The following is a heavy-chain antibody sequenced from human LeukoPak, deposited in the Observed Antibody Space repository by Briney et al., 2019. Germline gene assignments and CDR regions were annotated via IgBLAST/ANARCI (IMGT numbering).Heavy chain of an antibody. J-gene: IGHJ6*02. CDR2: IYTSGST. V-gene: IGHV4-61*02. CDR1: GGSISSGSYY. Sequence: SQTLSFTCTVSGGSISSGSYYWSWIRQPAGKGLEWIGRIYTSGSTNYNPSLKSRVTLSVDTSKNQFSLKLSSVTAADTAVYYCARASCSSTSCYYYGMDVWGQGTTVTVSS. D-gene: IGHD2-2*01. CDR3: ARASCSSTSCYYYGMDV.